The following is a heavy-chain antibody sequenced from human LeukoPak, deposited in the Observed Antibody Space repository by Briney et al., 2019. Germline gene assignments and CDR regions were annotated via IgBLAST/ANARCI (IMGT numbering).Heavy chain of an antibody. Sequence: GGSLRLSCAASGFTVSSNYMSWVRQAPGKGLEWVSVIYSGGSTYYADSVKGRFTISRDNSKNTLYLQMNSLRAEDTAVYYCARVVNSSGWGIIDYWGQGTLVTVSS. V-gene: IGHV3-66*01. CDR3: ARVVNSSGWGIIDY. D-gene: IGHD6-19*01. CDR1: GFTVSSNY. CDR2: IYSGGST. J-gene: IGHJ4*02.